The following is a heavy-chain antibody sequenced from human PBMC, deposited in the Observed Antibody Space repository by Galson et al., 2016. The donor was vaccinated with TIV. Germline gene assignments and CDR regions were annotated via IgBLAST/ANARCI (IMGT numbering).Heavy chain of an antibody. Sequence: SLRLSCAASGFTFSTYAMTWVRQVPGKGLEWVSSISDSGDSTYYADSVRGRFTISRDNYKNTLYLQMNSLRAEDTAIYSCAKEPLIVVELDSWGQGTLVTFSS. D-gene: IGHD3-22*01. V-gene: IGHV3-23*01. J-gene: IGHJ4*02. CDR2: ISDSGDST. CDR3: AKEPLIVVELDS. CDR1: GFTFSTYA.